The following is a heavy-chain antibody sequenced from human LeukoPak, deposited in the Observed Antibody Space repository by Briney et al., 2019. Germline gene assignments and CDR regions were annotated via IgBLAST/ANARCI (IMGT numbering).Heavy chain of an antibody. CDR3: ARRVAVVGSNWFDP. CDR2: IYSSGSP. CDR1: GGSISGYC. J-gene: IGHJ5*02. Sequence: PSETLSLTCTVSGGSISGYCWSWIRQPPGKGLEWIGYIYSSGSPNYTPSLKSRVTISVGTSKNQFSLMLKSVTAADTAVYYCARRVAVVGSNWFDPWGQGTLVTVPS. D-gene: IGHD6-13*01. V-gene: IGHV4-59*01.